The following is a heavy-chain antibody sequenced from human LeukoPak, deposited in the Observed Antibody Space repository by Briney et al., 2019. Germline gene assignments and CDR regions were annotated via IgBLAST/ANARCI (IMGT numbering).Heavy chain of an antibody. CDR1: GFTFSSYS. V-gene: IGHV3-21*04. CDR3: AKAGDSSSSPLFLD. D-gene: IGHD6-6*01. Sequence: GGSLRLSCAASGFTFSSYSMNWVRQAPGKGLEWVSFISTSSSYIYYVDSVKGRFTISRDNSKNTLYLQMNSLRAEDTAVYYCAKAGDSSSSPLFLDWGQGTLVTVSS. CDR2: ISTSSSYI. J-gene: IGHJ4*02.